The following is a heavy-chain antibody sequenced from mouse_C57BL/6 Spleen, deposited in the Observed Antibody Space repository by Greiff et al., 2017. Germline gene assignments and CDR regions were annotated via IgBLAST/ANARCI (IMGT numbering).Heavy chain of an antibody. J-gene: IGHJ4*01. D-gene: IGHD3-2*02. V-gene: IGHV1-19*01. CDR2: INPYNGGT. Sequence: VQLQQSGPVLVKPGASVKMSCKASGYTFTDYYMNWVKQSHGKSLEWIGVINPYNGGTSYNQKFKGKATLTVDKSSSTAYMELNSLTSEDSAVYYCARETAQALYAMDYWGQGTSVTVSS. CDR3: ARETAQALYAMDY. CDR1: GYTFTDYY.